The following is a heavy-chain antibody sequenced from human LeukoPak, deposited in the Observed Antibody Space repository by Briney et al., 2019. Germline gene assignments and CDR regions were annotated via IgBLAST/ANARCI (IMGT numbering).Heavy chain of an antibody. V-gene: IGHV3-23*01. CDR1: GFTFSSYA. CDR3: AKIEGSSSYYFDY. CDR2: ISGSGGST. Sequence: GGSLRLSCAASGFTFSSYATSWVRQAPGKGLEWVSAISGSGGSTYYADSVKGRFTISRDNSKNTLYLQMSSLRTEDTAVYYCAKIEGSSSYYFDYWGQGTLVTVSS. J-gene: IGHJ4*02. D-gene: IGHD6-6*01.